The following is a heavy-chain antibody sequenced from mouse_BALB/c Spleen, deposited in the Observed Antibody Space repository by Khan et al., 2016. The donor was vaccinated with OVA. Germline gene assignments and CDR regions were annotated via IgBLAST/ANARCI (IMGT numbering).Heavy chain of an antibody. V-gene: IGHV3-2*02. CDR1: GYSITSDYA. CDR3: ARSLYYSYGYALDC. J-gene: IGHJ4*01. D-gene: IGHD2-14*01. CDR2: ISSTGST. Sequence: EVQLVESGPGLVKPSQSLSLTCTVTGYSITSDYAWNWIRQFPGNKLEWMGYISSTGSTSYNPSLKSRISFTRDTSKNQFFLQLKSVTTEDTATYYCARSLYYSYGYALDCWGRGTSVTVSS.